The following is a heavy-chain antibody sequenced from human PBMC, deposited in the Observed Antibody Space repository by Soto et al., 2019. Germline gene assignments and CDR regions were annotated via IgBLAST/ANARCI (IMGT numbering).Heavy chain of an antibody. D-gene: IGHD5-12*01. J-gene: IGHJ6*02. CDR2: ISYEGSKT. CDR1: GFTFSDYG. CDR3: AKDHWAAYSGYAIRNDLDV. Sequence: QVQLVESGGGVVQPGRSLRLSCAASGFTFSDYGIHWVRQAPGKGLEWVAVISYEGSKTYYADSVKGRFTISRDNSKNTLYLQMASLRPEDTDVYYCAKDHWAAYSGYAIRNDLDVWGQGTTVTVSS. V-gene: IGHV3-30*18.